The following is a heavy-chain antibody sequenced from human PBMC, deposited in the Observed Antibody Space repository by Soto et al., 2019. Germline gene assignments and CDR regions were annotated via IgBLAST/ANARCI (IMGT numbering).Heavy chain of an antibody. J-gene: IGHJ4*02. V-gene: IGHV2-5*02. CDR1: GFSLSTRGVG. CDR2: IFWDDDK. D-gene: IGHD5-12*01. CDR3: AHRSRGNAYYFDQ. Sequence: QITLKESGPTLVKPTQTLTLTCSFSGFSLSTRGVGVGWIRQPPGKALEWLALIFWDDDKWYRPSLRSRLTIPEDPSKNQVVLTRTNMDPVDTATCYCAHRSRGNAYYFDQWGQGTLVTVSS.